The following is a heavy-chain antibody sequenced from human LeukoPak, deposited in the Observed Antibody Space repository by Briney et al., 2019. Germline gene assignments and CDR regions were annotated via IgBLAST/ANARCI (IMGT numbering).Heavy chain of an antibody. CDR2: TWYDGSYK. V-gene: IGHV3-33*01. D-gene: IGHD1-26*01. CDR3: AREVGATVDY. J-gene: IGHJ4*02. Sequence: PGRSLRLSCAASGFTFSTYGMHWVRQAPGKRLEWVAVTWYDGSYKYYGDSVKGRFTISRDNSKNTLYLQMASLRVEDTAVYYCAREVGATVDYWGQGTLVTVSS. CDR1: GFTFSTYG.